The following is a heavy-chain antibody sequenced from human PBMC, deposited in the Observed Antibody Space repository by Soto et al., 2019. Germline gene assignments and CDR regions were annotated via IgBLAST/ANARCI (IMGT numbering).Heavy chain of an antibody. CDR1: GSTLTTLE. D-gene: IGHD3-16*01. V-gene: IGHV3-23*01. CDR3: VKGGWLDF. J-gene: IGHJ5*01. CDR2: ISDDSSRT. Sequence: EVQLLESGGGLFQLGGPRRLPLAASGSTLTTLERTWVGQAPGRGLEGVSFISDDSSRTYYADAVKGRFTISRDNSKYTLYLQMNSLTAEDTAVYACVKGGWLDFWGQGTLVTVSS.